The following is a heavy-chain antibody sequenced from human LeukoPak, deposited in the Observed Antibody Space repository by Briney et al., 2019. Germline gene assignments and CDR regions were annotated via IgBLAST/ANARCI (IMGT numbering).Heavy chain of an antibody. CDR2: IYYSGST. D-gene: IGHD6-19*01. Sequence: PSETLSLTCTVSGGSISSYYWSWIWQPPGKGLEWNGYIYYSGSTNYNPSLKSRVTISVDTSKNQFSLKLSSVTAADTAVYYCATLSSGRSQFDYWGQGTLVTVSS. J-gene: IGHJ4*02. CDR3: ATLSSGRSQFDY. CDR1: GGSISSYY. V-gene: IGHV4-59*08.